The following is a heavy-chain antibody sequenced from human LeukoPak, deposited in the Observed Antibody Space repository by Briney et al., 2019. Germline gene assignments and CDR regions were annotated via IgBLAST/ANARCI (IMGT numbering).Heavy chain of an antibody. D-gene: IGHD2/OR15-2a*01. J-gene: IGHJ4*02. CDR1: GFTFDNYT. V-gene: IGHV3-43*01. CDR3: AKVFYSDSYFES. CDR2: ITWDSETT. Sequence: GGSLRLSCATSGFTFDNYTMRWVRQAPEKGLEWVSLITWDSETTHFSDSVRGRFAISRDNSKNSLYLQINSIKTEDPAVYSCAKVFYSDSYFESWGKGTLVIVSS.